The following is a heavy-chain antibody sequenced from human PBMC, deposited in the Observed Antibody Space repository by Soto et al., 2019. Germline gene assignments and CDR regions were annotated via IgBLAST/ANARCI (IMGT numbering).Heavy chain of an antibody. V-gene: IGHV5-51*01. CDR1: GYSGTSYW. CDR2: IYPGDSDT. Sequence: GESLKISCKGSGYSGTSYWIGWVRQMPGKGLEWRGIIYPGDSDTRYSPSFQGQVTISADKSISTAYLQWSSLKASDTAMYYCARPSPRSYYDSSGSHGAFDIWGQGTMVTVSS. D-gene: IGHD3-22*01. CDR3: ARPSPRSYYDSSGSHGAFDI. J-gene: IGHJ3*02.